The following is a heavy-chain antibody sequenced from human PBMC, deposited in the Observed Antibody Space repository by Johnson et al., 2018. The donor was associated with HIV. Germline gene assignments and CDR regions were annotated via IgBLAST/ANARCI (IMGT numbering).Heavy chain of an antibody. J-gene: IGHJ3*02. D-gene: IGHD3-22*01. Sequence: QVQLVESGGGVVQPGGSLRLSCAASGFTFSSYGMHWVRQAPGKGLEWVAFIRYDGSNKYYADSVKGRFTISRDNSKNTLYLQMNSLRAEDTAVYFCAKEQPYYYDNRHAFDIWGKGTMVTVSS. V-gene: IGHV3-30*02. CDR2: IRYDGSNK. CDR3: AKEQPYYYDNRHAFDI. CDR1: GFTFSSYG.